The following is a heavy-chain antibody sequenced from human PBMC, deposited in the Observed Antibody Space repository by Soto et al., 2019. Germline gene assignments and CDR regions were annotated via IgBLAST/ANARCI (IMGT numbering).Heavy chain of an antibody. CDR3: VGSPGGLGWFDP. CDR1: RGSISRYY. J-gene: IGHJ5*02. CDR2: LYYSGSS. D-gene: IGHD6-19*01. Sequence: SETLSLTCTVSRGSISRYYCSWIRQPPGKGLEWIGYLYYSGSSTYNPSLRSRVTISVDTPKNQISLKLNSVTAADTAVYFCVGSPGGLGWFDPWGLGILVTVS. V-gene: IGHV4-59*08.